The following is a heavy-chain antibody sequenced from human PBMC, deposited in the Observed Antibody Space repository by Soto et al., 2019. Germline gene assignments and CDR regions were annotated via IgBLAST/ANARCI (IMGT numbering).Heavy chain of an antibody. CDR2: IWYDGGNK. CDR1: GFSFSSFG. J-gene: IGHJ4*02. Sequence: GGSLRLSCAASGFSFSSFGMHWVRQAPGKGLEWVAVIWYDGGNKYYGGSVKGRFTISRDNSKNTLDLQMNSLRAEDTAVYYCARERLIATNGTNFFDSWGQGTRVTVSS. D-gene: IGHD2-8*01. CDR3: ARERLIATNGTNFFDS. V-gene: IGHV3-33*01.